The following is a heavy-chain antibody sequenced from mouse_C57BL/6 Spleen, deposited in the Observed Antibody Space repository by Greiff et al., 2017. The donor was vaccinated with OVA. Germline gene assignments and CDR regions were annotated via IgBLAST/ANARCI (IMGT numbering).Heavy chain of an antibody. CDR3: TTAARQLRFSCAY. D-gene: IGHD3-2*02. Sequence: EVQLQPSGAELVRPGASVKLSCTASGFKIKDDYMHWVKQRPEPGLEGFGWIDPENGDTEYASKFQGKATITADTSSNTAYLQLSSLTSEDTAVYYCTTAARQLRFSCAYWGQGTLVTVSA. V-gene: IGHV14-4*01. CDR2: IDPENGDT. CDR1: GFKIKDDY. J-gene: IGHJ3*01.